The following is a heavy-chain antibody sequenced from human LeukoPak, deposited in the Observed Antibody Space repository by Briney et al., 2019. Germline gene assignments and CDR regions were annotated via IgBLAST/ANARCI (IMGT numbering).Heavy chain of an antibody. V-gene: IGHV3-23*01. CDR3: AKDVAVGATFYFDY. CDR2: ISGSGGST. J-gene: IGHJ4*02. CDR1: GFTFSSYA. Sequence: GGSLRLSCAASGFTFSSYAMSWVRPAPGEGLGWVSAISGSGGSTYYTDSVKGRFTISRDNSKNTLYLQMNSLRAEDTAVYYCAKDVAVGATFYFDYWGQGTLVSVSS. D-gene: IGHD1-26*01.